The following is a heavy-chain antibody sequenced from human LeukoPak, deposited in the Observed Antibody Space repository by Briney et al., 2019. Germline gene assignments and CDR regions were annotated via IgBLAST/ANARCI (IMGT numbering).Heavy chain of an antibody. J-gene: IGHJ3*02. Sequence: GGSLRLSCAASGFTFSSYSMNWVRQAPGKGLEWVSSISSSSSYIYYADSVKGRFTISRDNAKNSLYLQMNSLRAEDTAVYYCARDYGGGSGYFVSNAFDIWGQGTMVTVSS. CDR3: ARDYGGGSGYFVSNAFDI. CDR2: ISSSSSYI. CDR1: GFTFSSYS. V-gene: IGHV3-21*01. D-gene: IGHD3-22*01.